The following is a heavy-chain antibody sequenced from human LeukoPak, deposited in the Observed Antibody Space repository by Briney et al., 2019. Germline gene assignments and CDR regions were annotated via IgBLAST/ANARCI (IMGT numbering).Heavy chain of an antibody. D-gene: IGHD1-14*01. J-gene: IGHJ5*02. Sequence: SETLSLTCTVSGGSISSYYWSWIRQPPGKGLEWIGYIYYSGSTNYNPSLKSRVTISVDTSKNQFSLKLSSVTAADTAVYYCARASPRYLSPLGPSGQGTLVTVSS. V-gene: IGHV4-59*08. CDR1: GGSISSYY. CDR2: IYYSGST. CDR3: ARASPRYLSPLGP.